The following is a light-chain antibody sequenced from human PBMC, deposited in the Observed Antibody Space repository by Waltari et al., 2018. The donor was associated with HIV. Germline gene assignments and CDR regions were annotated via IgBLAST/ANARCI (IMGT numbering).Light chain of an antibody. Sequence: QSVLTQPPSASGTPGHRVTISCSGSSSNIGSYTVNYQHLPATAPKLLIFRNSQRPSGVPDRFSASKSGTSASLAISGLQSEDEADYYCAAWDDSLNGYVFGTGTRVTVL. J-gene: IGLJ1*01. V-gene: IGLV1-44*01. CDR3: AAWDDSLNGYV. CDR1: SSNIGSYT. CDR2: RNS.